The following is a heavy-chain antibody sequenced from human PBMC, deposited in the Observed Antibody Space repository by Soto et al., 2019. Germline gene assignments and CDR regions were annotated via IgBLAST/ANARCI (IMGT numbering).Heavy chain of an antibody. D-gene: IGHD3-3*01. J-gene: IGHJ6*03. V-gene: IGHV3-74*01. CDR2: INSDGSST. Sequence: PGGSLRLSCAASGFTFSSYWMHWVRQAPGKGLVWVSRINSDGSSTSYADSVKGRFTISRDNAKNTLYLQMNSLRAEDTAVYYCARDSSEDFLITIFGVPTAGYMDVWGKGTTVTVSS. CDR1: GFTFSSYW. CDR3: ARDSSEDFLITIFGVPTAGYMDV.